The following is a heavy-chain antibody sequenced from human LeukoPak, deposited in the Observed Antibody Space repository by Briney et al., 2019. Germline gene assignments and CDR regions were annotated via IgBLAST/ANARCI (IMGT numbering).Heavy chain of an antibody. D-gene: IGHD3-16*02. Sequence: SETLSLTCAVSGGSISSGDYYWSWIRQPPGKGLEWIGYIYYSGSTYYNPSLKSRVTISVDTSKNQFSLKLSSVTAADTAVYYCASHGGYPNYYYYGMDVWGQGTTVTVSS. V-gene: IGHV4-30-4*01. CDR3: ASHGGYPNYYYYGMDV. CDR1: GGSISSGDYY. J-gene: IGHJ6*02. CDR2: IYYSGST.